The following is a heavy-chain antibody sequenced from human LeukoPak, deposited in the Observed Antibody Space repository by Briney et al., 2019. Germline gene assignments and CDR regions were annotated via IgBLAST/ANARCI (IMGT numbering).Heavy chain of an antibody. J-gene: IGHJ4*02. CDR2: IKPDGSAQ. V-gene: IGHV3-7*01. CDR1: GFTFSSNW. CDR3: ARANNSSWHN. Sequence: GGSLRLSCATSGFTFSSNWMSWVRHVPGRGLDWVANIKPDGSAQYCAASVKGRFTVSRDNAKNSLYLQMNSLRVEDTAVYYCARANNSSWHNWGQGTLVTVSA. D-gene: IGHD6-13*01.